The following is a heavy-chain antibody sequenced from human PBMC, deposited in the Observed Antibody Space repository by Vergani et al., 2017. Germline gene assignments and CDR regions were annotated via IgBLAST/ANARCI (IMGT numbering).Heavy chain of an antibody. D-gene: IGHD5-18*01. V-gene: IGHV4-39*01. Sequence: QLQLQESGPGLVKPSETLSLTCTVSGGSISSSSYYWGWIRQPPGKGLEWIGSIYYSGSTNYNPSLKGRVTISVDTSKNQFSLRLRSVTAADTAVYYCASLPPGYSYGYQRRLYSFDYWGQGTLVTVSS. J-gene: IGHJ4*02. CDR1: GGSISSSSYY. CDR3: ASLPPGYSYGYQRRLYSFDY. CDR2: IYYSGST.